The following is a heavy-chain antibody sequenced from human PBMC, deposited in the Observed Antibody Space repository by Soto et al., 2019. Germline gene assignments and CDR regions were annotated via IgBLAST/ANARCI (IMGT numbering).Heavy chain of an antibody. V-gene: IGHV1-46*03. Sequence: QVQLVQSGAEVKKPGASVKVSCKASGHTFSSYYIHWVRQAPGQGLEWMGIINPNGGSTIYAQKCQGGGTMSRDTSACTGYMELSGLSSDDTAVYYCARSGNEGVGGNGYWGQGTLVTVS. D-gene: IGHD2-15*01. CDR1: GHTFSSYY. CDR3: ARSGNEGVGGNGY. CDR2: INPNGGST. J-gene: IGHJ4*02.